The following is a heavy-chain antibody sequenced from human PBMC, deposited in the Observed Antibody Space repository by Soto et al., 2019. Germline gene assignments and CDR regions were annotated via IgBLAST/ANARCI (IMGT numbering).Heavy chain of an antibody. CDR3: AIWPKLEPRFDY. Sequence: QVQLQESGPGLVKPSQTLSLTCTVSGGSISSGGYYWSWIRQHPGKGLEWIGYIYYSGSTYYNPSLKIRVTISVYTSKNQFSLKLSSVTAADTAVYYFAIWPKLEPRFDYWGQGTLVTVSS. J-gene: IGHJ4*02. CDR1: GGSISSGGYY. D-gene: IGHD1-1*01. V-gene: IGHV4-31*03. CDR2: IYYSGST.